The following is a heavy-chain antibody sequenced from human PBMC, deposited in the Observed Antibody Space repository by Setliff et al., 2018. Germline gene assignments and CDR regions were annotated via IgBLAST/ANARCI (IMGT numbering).Heavy chain of an antibody. CDR3: VKDYEKTGLNRRGFDL. D-gene: IGHD1-1*01. Sequence: SETLSLTCTVSGGSISSSSYYWGWIRQPPGKGLEWIGSIYYSGSTYYNPSLKSRFTISRDNSKNTLYLQINNLRVEDTAVYHCVKDYEKTGLNRRGFDLWGQGTLVTVSS. CDR1: GGSISSSSYY. J-gene: IGHJ4*02. V-gene: IGHV4-39*02. CDR2: IYYSGST.